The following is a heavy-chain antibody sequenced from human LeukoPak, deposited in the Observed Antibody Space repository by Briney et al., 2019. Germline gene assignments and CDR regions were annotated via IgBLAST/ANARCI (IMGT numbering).Heavy chain of an antibody. CDR2: IYYSGST. V-gene: IGHV4-31*03. Sequence: SQTLSLTCTVSGGSISSGGYYWSWLRQHPGKGLEWIGYIYYSGSTYYNPSLKSRVTISVYTSKNQFSLKLSSVTAADTAVYYCAREGITMVRGVPNYYYGMDVWGKGTTVTVSS. CDR1: GGSISSGGYY. CDR3: AREGITMVRGVPNYYYGMDV. J-gene: IGHJ6*04. D-gene: IGHD3-10*01.